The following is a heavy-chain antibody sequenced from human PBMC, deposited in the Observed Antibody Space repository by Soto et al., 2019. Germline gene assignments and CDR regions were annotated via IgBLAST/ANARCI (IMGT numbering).Heavy chain of an antibody. CDR1: GFSFSDYY. J-gene: IGHJ1*01. D-gene: IGHD3-22*01. CDR2: INNSSHHA. CDR3: VRGGTRYYFDRSGQES. V-gene: IGHV3-11*06. Sequence: QAQLVESGGGLVKPGGSLRLSCGTSGFSFSDYYMGWIRQAPGKGLEWVSYINNSSHHADYVDSVRGRFAISRDNAKSTLYLEMRSLRVDDTAVYYCVRGGTRYYFDRSGQESWGQGVLVTVSS.